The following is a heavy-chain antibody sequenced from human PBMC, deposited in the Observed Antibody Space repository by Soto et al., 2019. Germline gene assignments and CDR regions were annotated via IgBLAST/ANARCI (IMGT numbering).Heavy chain of an antibody. Sequence: EVYLLESGGGLVQPGGSLRLSCAASGFTFSTYAMNWVRQAPGKGLEWVSGISGSGDRTNYADSVKGRFIISRDNSMNTLYLQMTSLRAEDTAVYYCAKAPPRIMVVWPFDDWGQGTLVSISS. V-gene: IGHV3-23*01. D-gene: IGHD2-8*02. CDR3: AKAPPRIMVVWPFDD. CDR1: GFTFSTYA. CDR2: ISGSGDRT. J-gene: IGHJ4*02.